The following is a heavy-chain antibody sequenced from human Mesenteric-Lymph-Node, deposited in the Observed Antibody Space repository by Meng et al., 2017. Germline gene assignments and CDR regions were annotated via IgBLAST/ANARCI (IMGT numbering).Heavy chain of an antibody. CDR2: IIPMLGIV. CDR1: GYTLTRYG. V-gene: IGHV1-69*04. J-gene: IGHJ4*02. Sequence: SVKVSCKASGYTLTRYGIAWVRQAPGQGLEWMGRIIPMLGIVNFAQKLQGRISITADKSESTAYMELSSLRSEDTAMYYCARSGVTDNPSVDYWGQGTLVTVSS. CDR3: ARSGVTDNPSVDY. D-gene: IGHD3-10*01.